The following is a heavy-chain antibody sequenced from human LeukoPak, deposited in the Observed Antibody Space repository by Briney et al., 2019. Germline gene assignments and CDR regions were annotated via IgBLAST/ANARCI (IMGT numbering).Heavy chain of an antibody. J-gene: IGHJ4*02. CDR3: ASAFLSFRGVDDYGDY. Sequence: GASVKVSCKASGYTFTSYGISWVRQAPGQGLEWMGWISAYNGNTNYAQKLQGRVTMTTDTSTSTAYMELRSLRSDDTAVYYCASAFLSFRGVDDYGDYWGQGTLVTVSS. CDR2: ISAYNGNT. V-gene: IGHV1-18*01. CDR1: GYTFTSYG. D-gene: IGHD2-21*01.